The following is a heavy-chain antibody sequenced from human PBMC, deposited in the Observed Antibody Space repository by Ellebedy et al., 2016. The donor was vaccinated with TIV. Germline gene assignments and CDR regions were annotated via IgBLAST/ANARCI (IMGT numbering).Heavy chain of an antibody. Sequence: GESLKISXAASGFTFSNAWMSWVRQAPGKGLEWVGRIKSKTDGGTTDYAAPVKGRFTISRDDSKNTLYLQMNSLKTEDTAVYYCTTDLGYAAMVMGFDPWGQGTLVTVSS. D-gene: IGHD5-18*01. CDR2: IKSKTDGGTT. CDR1: GFTFSNAW. V-gene: IGHV3-15*01. CDR3: TTDLGYAAMVMGFDP. J-gene: IGHJ5*02.